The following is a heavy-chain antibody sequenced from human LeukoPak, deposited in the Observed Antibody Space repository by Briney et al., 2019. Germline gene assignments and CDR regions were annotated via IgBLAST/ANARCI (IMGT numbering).Heavy chain of an antibody. J-gene: IGHJ5*02. CDR3: ARRWSSSSHWFDP. Sequence: ASVKVSCKASGYTFTGYYMHWVRQAPGRGLEWMGWINPNSGGTNYAQKFQGRVTMTSDTSISTAYMELRRLRSDDTAVYYCARRWSSSSHWFDPWGQGTLVTVSS. CDR1: GYTFTGYY. D-gene: IGHD6-6*01. CDR2: INPNSGGT. V-gene: IGHV1-2*02.